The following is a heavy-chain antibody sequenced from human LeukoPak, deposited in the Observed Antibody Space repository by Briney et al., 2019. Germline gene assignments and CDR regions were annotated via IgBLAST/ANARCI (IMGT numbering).Heavy chain of an antibody. Sequence: WGSLRLSCAASGFTFTRYGIHFVRQAPGKGLEWVAFIRYDGSNKYYEESVKGRFTISRDNAKNSLFLQMNSLRAEDTAVYYCERILESAWGELGYWGRGTLVSVS. J-gene: IGHJ4*02. V-gene: IGHV3-30*02. CDR2: IRYDGSNK. CDR3: ERILESAWGELGY. D-gene: IGHD1-26*01. CDR1: GFTFTRYG.